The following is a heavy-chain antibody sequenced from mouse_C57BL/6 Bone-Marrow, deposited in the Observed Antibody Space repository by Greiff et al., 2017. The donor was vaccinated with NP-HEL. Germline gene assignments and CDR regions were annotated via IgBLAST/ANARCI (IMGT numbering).Heavy chain of an antibody. Sequence: EVQGVESGGDLVKPGGSLKLSCAASGFNFSSYGMSWVRQTPDKRLEWVATISSGGSYTYYPDSVKGRFTISRDNAKNTLYLQMISLKSEDTAMYYCARRGVVARDYFDYWGQGTTLTVSS. D-gene: IGHD1-1*01. J-gene: IGHJ2*01. CDR3: ARRGVVARDYFDY. V-gene: IGHV5-6*01. CDR1: GFNFSSYG. CDR2: ISSGGSYT.